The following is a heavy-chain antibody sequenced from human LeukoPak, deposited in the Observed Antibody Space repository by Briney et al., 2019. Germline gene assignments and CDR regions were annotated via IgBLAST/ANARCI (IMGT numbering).Heavy chain of an antibody. CDR3: AKCDYGSRYYYMDV. J-gene: IGHJ6*03. Sequence: GGSLRLSCAASGFTFSSYAMSWVRQAPGKGLEWVSAISGSGGSTYYADSVKGRFTISRDNSKNTLYLQMNSLRAEDTAAYYCAKCDYGSRYYYMDVWGKGTTVTVSS. V-gene: IGHV3-23*01. D-gene: IGHD3-10*01. CDR2: ISGSGGST. CDR1: GFTFSSYA.